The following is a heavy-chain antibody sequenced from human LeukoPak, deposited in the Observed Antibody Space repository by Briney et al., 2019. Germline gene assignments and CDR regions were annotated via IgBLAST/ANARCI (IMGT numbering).Heavy chain of an antibody. CDR3: ARDEGGPWSYYGSGSYYDY. CDR1: GFTFSSYW. V-gene: IGHV3-7*01. CDR2: IKQDGSEK. D-gene: IGHD3-10*01. J-gene: IGHJ4*02. Sequence: PGGSLRLSCAASGFTFSSYWMSWVRQAPGKGLEWVANIKQDGSEKYYVDAVKGRFTISRDNAKNSLYLQMNSLRAEDTAVYYCARDEGGPWSYYGSGSYYDYWGQGTLVTVSS.